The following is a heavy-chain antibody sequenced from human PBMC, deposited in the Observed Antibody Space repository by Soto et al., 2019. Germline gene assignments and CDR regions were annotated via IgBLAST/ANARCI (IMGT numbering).Heavy chain of an antibody. V-gene: IGHV3-48*03. CDR3: VRDSGGGGSDLVHFNY. CDR2: ISNSGRSI. J-gene: IGHJ4*02. CDR1: GFSFSSYE. Sequence: GGSLRLSCAASGFSFSSYEMDWVRQAPGKGLEWVSYISNSGRSIYYADSVKGRFTISRDNADNPLYLQMNGLRVEDTAVYYCVRDSGGGGSDLVHFNYWGQGTLVTVSS. D-gene: IGHD5-12*01.